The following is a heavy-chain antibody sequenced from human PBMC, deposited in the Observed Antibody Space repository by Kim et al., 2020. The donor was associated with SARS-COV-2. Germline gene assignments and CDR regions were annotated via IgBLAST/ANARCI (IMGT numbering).Heavy chain of an antibody. CDR3: AKEEGSGYSSGWTYYYYGMDV. J-gene: IGHJ6*02. V-gene: IGHV3-30*18. D-gene: IGHD6-19*01. CDR1: GFTFSSYG. CDR2: ISYDGSNK. Sequence: GGSLRLSCAASGFTFSSYGMHWVRQAPGKGLEWVAVISYDGSNKYYADSVKGRFTISRDNSMNTLYLQMNSLRAEDTAVYYCAKEEGSGYSSGWTYYYYGMDVWGQGTTVTVSS.